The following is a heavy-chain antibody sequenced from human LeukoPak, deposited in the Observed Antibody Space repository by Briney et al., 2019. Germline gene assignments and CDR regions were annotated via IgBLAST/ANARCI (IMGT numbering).Heavy chain of an antibody. V-gene: IGHV1-69*13. CDR1: GGTFSSYA. J-gene: IGHJ4*02. Sequence: SVKVSCKASGGTFSSYAISWVRQAPGQGLEWMGWIIPIFGTANYAQKFQGRVTITAEESTSTAHLALSSLRSEDTAVYYCASELYYYASSGYFDYWGQGTLVTVSS. CDR3: ASELYYYASSGYFDY. D-gene: IGHD3-22*01. CDR2: IIPIFGTA.